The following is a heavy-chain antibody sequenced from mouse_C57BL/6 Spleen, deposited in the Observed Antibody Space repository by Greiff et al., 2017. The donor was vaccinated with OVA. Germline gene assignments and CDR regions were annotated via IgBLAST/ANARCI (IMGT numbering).Heavy chain of an antibody. J-gene: IGHJ3*01. CDR2: ILPGSGST. V-gene: IGHV1-9*01. CDR1: GYTFTGYW. D-gene: IGHD4-1*01. CDR3: ARTTGTFAY. Sequence: QVQLKQSGAELMKPGASVKLSCKATGYTFTGYWIEWVKQRPGHGLEWIGEILPGSGSTNYNEKFKGKATFTADTSSTTAYMQLSSLTTDDAAIYYGARTTGTFAYWGQGTLVTVSA.